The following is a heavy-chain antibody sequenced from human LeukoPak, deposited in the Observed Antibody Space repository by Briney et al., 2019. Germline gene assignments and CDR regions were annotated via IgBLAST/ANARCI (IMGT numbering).Heavy chain of an antibody. J-gene: IGHJ6*02. V-gene: IGHV3-13*01. CDR2: IGTAGDT. CDR1: GFTFSSYD. D-gene: IGHD2-2*02. CDR3: ARGHRYCSSTSCYTRYYYGMDV. Sequence: GGSLRLSCAASGFTFSSYDMHWVRQATGKGLEWVSAIGTAGDTYYPGSVKGRFTISRENAKNSLYPQMNSLRAGDTAVYYCARGHRYCSSTSCYTRYYYGMDVWGQGTTATVSS.